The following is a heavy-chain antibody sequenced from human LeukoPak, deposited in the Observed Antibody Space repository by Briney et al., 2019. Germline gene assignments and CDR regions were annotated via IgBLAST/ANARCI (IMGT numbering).Heavy chain of an antibody. D-gene: IGHD3-10*01. CDR3: ARDDYYGSGSYNFDY. V-gene: IGHV3-33*01. CDR2: IWYDGSNK. Sequence: GGSLRLSCAASRFTFSSYCMHWVRQAPGKGLEWVAVIWYDGSNKYYADSVKGRFTISRDNSKNTLYLQMNSLRAEDTAVYYCARDDYYGSGSYNFDYWGQGTLVTVSS. J-gene: IGHJ4*02. CDR1: RFTFSSYC.